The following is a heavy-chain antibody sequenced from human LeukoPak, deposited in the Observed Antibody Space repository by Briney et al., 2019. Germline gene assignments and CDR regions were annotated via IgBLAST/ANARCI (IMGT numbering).Heavy chain of an antibody. CDR3: ARVASVKLQYGMDV. J-gene: IGHJ6*04. D-gene: IGHD4-11*01. Sequence: GASAKVSCKASGYTFTSYDINWVRQATGQGLEWMGWMNPNSGNTGYAQKFQGRVTMTRNTSISTAYMELSSLRSEDTAVYYCARVASVKLQYGMDVWGKGTTVTVSS. V-gene: IGHV1-8*01. CDR1: GYTFTSYD. CDR2: MNPNSGNT.